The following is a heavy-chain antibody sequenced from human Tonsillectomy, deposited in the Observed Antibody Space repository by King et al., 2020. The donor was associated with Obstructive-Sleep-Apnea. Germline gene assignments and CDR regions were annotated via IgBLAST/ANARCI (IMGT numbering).Heavy chain of an antibody. J-gene: IGHJ4*02. D-gene: IGHD3-9*01. V-gene: IGHV3-30*04. CDR1: GFTFSSYA. Sequence: VQLVESGGGVVQPGRSLRLACAASGFTFSSYAMHWVRQAPGKGLEWVAVISYDGSNKYYAASVKCRFTISRDNSKNTLYLQMNSLRAEDTAVYYCPLFDKNYYWGQGTLVTVSS. CDR2: ISYDGSNK. CDR3: PLFDKNYY.